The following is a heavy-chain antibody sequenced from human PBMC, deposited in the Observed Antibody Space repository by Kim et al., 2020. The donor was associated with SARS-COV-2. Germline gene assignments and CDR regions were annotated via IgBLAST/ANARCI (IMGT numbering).Heavy chain of an antibody. J-gene: IGHJ6*02. CDR1: GYTFTSSD. CDR3: ARQSNMDV. Sequence: ASVKVSCKASGYTFTSSDISWARQAPGQRLEWVGWINIANGNIKYSQKFQDRVTISRDTSARTAYMELNSLRSEDAAVYYCARQSNMDVWGQGTPVTVSS. V-gene: IGHV1-3*04. CDR2: INIANGNI.